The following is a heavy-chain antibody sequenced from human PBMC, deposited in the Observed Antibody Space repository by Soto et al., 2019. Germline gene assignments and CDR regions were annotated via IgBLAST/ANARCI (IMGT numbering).Heavy chain of an antibody. V-gene: IGHV3-73*01. Sequence: PGGSLRLSCAASGFTFSGSAMHWVRQASGKGLEWVGRIRSKANSYATAYAASVKGRFTISRDDSKNTAYLQMNSLKTEGTAVYYCTRHVFPVDTATNWFDPWGQGTLVTVSS. D-gene: IGHD5-18*01. J-gene: IGHJ5*02. CDR1: GFTFSGSA. CDR3: TRHVFPVDTATNWFDP. CDR2: IRSKANSYAT.